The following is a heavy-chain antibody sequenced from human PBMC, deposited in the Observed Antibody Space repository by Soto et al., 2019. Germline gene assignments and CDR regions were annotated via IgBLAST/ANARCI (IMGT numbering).Heavy chain of an antibody. CDR3: AHDSNDLYGFDY. D-gene: IGHD3-16*01. CDR1: GFSLTRGVG. CDR2: IYWDDNV. J-gene: IGHJ4*02. Sequence: SGPTLVNPTQTLTLTCTFSGFSLTRGVGVGWIRQSPGKALEWLALIYWDDNVHYSPSLKSRLTLTKDTSKNQVVLTMTNMDPVDTATYYCAHDSNDLYGFDYWGQGTLVTVSS. V-gene: IGHV2-5*02.